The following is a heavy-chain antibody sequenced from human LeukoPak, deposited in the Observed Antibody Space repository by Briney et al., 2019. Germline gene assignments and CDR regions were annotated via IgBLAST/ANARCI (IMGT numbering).Heavy chain of an antibody. CDR3: ARAGSSGWSGANYYYYYYMDV. V-gene: IGHV3-21*01. Sequence: GGSLRLSCAASGFTFSSYSMNWVRQAPGKGLEWVSSISTSSSYIYYADSLKGRFTISRDNAKKSVYLQMNSLRAEDTAVYYCARAGSSGWSGANYYYYYYMDVWGKGTTVTVSS. CDR2: ISTSSSYI. J-gene: IGHJ6*03. D-gene: IGHD6-19*01. CDR1: GFTFSSYS.